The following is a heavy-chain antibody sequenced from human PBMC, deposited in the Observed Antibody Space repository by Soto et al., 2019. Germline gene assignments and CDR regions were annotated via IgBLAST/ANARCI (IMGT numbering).Heavy chain of an antibody. V-gene: IGHV4-39*01. Sequence: QLQLQESGPGLVKPSETLSLTCTVSGGSISSSSYYWGWIRQPPGKGLEWIGSIYYSGSTYYNPSLKSRVTISVDTSKNQFSLKLSSVTAADTAVYYCARHGVVAATYDYWGQGTLVTVSS. CDR1: GGSISSSSYY. CDR3: ARHGVVAATYDY. J-gene: IGHJ4*02. D-gene: IGHD2-15*01. CDR2: IYYSGST.